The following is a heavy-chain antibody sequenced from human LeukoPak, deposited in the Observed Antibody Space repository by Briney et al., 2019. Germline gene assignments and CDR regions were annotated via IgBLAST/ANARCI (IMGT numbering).Heavy chain of an antibody. CDR2: ISSSGSTT. J-gene: IGHJ4*02. V-gene: IGHV3-11*04. D-gene: IGHD3-9*01. CDR3: ARVRLDILTGYIDY. Sequence: GGSLRLSCEASGFIFSDFYMNWVRQAPGKGLEWVSYISSSGSTTYYADSVKGRFTMSRENAKNSLYLQMNSLRAEDTAVYYCARVRLDILTGYIDYWGQGSLVTVSS. CDR1: GFIFSDFY.